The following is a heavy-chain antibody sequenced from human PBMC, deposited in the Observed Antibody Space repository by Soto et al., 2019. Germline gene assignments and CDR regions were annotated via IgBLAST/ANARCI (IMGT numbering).Heavy chain of an antibody. D-gene: IGHD6-6*01. Sequence: ASVKVSCKASGYTFTSYGISWVRQAPGQGLEWMGWISAYNGNTNYAQKPQGRVTMTTDTSTSTAYMELRSLRSDDTAVYYCARVKKSPSYSSSSSYYYYYMDVWGKGTTVTVSS. J-gene: IGHJ6*03. CDR1: GYTFTSYG. CDR2: ISAYNGNT. V-gene: IGHV1-18*01. CDR3: ARVKKSPSYSSSSSYYYYYMDV.